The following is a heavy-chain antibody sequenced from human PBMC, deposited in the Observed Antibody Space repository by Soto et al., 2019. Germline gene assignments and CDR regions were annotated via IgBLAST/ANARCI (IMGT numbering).Heavy chain of an antibody. CDR3: ARAFRVTRDGYNLGY. V-gene: IGHV5-51*01. J-gene: IGHJ4*02. CDR2: FYPGDSGT. CDR1: GYYFPSYW. D-gene: IGHD4-17*01. Sequence: PGESLKISCKGSGYYFPSYWIGWVRQMPGKGLEWMGIFYPGDSGTRYSPSFQGQVTISADRSISTAYMELSRLRSDDTAVYYCARAFRVTRDGYNLGYWGQGTLVTVSS.